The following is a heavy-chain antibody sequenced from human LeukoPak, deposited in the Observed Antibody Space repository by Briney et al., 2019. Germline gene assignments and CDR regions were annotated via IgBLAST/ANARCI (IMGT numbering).Heavy chain of an antibody. V-gene: IGHV3-74*01. Sequence: PGGSLRLSCAASGFTFSSNWMHWVRQAPGKGLVWVSLISSDGSTTIYAESVKGRFTISRDNAKTTLFLQVNSMSAGDTAVYYCTRGQLGDYFDYWGLGTLVTVSS. D-gene: IGHD6-6*01. CDR1: GFTFSSNW. CDR2: ISSDGSTT. CDR3: TRGQLGDYFDY. J-gene: IGHJ4*02.